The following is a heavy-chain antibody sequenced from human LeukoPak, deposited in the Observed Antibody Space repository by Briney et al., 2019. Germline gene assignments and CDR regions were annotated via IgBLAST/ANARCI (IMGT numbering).Heavy chain of an antibody. D-gene: IGHD2-21*02. V-gene: IGHV4-30-4*01. CDR3: ARVTRWAGLDF. Sequence: SETLSLTCNVSGGSISSGDKYWSWIRQPPGKGLERIGYIYYSGSTYYNPSLKSRLTISVDTSENQFSLHLTSVTAADTAVYFCARVTRWAGLDFWGQGTLVTVSS. CDR2: IYYSGST. J-gene: IGHJ4*02. CDR1: GGSISSGDKY.